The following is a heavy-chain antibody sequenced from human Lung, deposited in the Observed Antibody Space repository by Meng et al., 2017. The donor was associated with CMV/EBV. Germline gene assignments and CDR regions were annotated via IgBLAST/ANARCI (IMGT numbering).Heavy chain of an antibody. V-gene: IGHV1-2*02. CDR1: GYTFTGYF. CDR2: INPNSGGT. Sequence: ASVKVSCKASGYTFTGYFIHWVRQAPGQGLEWMGWINPNSGGTIYAQKFQGRFTMTRDTSITTAYLELSRLRSDDTAIYYCARGSVAGTAVEWFEPWGQGSXVTVSS. D-gene: IGHD6-19*01. J-gene: IGHJ5*02. CDR3: ARGSVAGTAVEWFEP.